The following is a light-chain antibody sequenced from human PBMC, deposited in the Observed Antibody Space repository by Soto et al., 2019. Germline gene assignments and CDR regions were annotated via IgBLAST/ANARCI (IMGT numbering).Light chain of an antibody. CDR2: LNSDGSH. CDR3: QTWGTGIRV. CDR1: SGDSNYA. J-gene: IGLJ1*01. V-gene: IGLV4-69*01. Sequence: QPVLTQSPSASASLGASVKLTCTLSSGDSNYAIAWHQQQPEKGPRYLMKLNSDGSHRKGDGIPDRFSGSSSGAERYLTISSLQSEDEADYYCQTWGTGIRVFGTGTKLTVL.